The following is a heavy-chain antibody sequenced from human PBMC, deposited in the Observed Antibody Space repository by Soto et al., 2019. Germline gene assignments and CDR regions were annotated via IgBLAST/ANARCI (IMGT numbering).Heavy chain of an antibody. D-gene: IGHD2-2*01. CDR2: IIPIFGTA. J-gene: IGHJ5*02. CDR1: GGTFSSYA. Sequence: SVKVSCKASGGTFSSYAISWVRQAPGQGLEWMGGIIPIFGTANYAQKFQGRVTITADESTSTAYMELSSLRSEDTAVYYCARSRLVGYCSSTSCDGYNWFDPWGQGTLVTVSS. V-gene: IGHV1-69*13. CDR3: ARSRLVGYCSSTSCDGYNWFDP.